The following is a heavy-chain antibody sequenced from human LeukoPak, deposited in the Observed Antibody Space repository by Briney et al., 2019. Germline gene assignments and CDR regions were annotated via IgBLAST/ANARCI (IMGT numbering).Heavy chain of an antibody. CDR2: ISGSGSST. D-gene: IGHD3-3*01. CDR1: GFTFSSYA. Sequence: GGSLRLSCAASGFTFSSYAMSWVRQAPGKGLEWLSSISGSGSSTYYADSVKGRFTISRDNSKNMLYLQMISLRADYTAVYFCAKVDGITIFEVFDYWGQGTLVTVSS. V-gene: IGHV3-23*01. J-gene: IGHJ4*02. CDR3: AKVDGITIFEVFDY.